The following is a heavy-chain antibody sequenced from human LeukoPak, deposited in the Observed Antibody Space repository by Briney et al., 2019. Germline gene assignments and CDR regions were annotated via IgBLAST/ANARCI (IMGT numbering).Heavy chain of an antibody. V-gene: IGHV3-21*01. D-gene: IGHD3-10*01. J-gene: IGHJ4*02. Sequence: GGSLRLSCAASGFTFSSYSMNWVRQAPGKGPEWVSSISSSSSYIYYADSVKGRFTISRDNAKNSLYLQMTSLRAEDTAVYYCARAPRGWTAVPDYWGQGTLVTVSS. CDR3: ARAPRGWTAVPDY. CDR1: GFTFSSYS. CDR2: ISSSSSYI.